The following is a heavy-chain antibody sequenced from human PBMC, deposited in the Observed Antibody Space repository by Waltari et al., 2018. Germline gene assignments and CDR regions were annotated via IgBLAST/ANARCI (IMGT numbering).Heavy chain of an antibody. V-gene: IGHV1-69*05. D-gene: IGHD3-10*01. CDR1: GGTFSSYA. J-gene: IGHJ6*02. CDR2: IIPIFGTA. CDR3: ARNGGSGSTYYYYYGMDV. Sequence: QVQLVQSGAEVKKPGSSVKVSCKASGGTFSSYAISWVRQARGQGLEWMGGIIPIFGTANYAQKFQGRVTITTDESTSTAYMELSSLRSEDTAVYYCARNGGSGSTYYYYYGMDVWGQGTTVTVSS.